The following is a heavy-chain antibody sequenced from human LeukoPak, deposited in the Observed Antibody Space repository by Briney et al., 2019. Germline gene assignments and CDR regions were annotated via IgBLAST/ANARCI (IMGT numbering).Heavy chain of an antibody. V-gene: IGHV4-34*01. CDR2: INHSGST. CDR1: GGSFSGYY. CDR3: AKDRRYDGGYCSSTSCYIGARNYYGMDV. D-gene: IGHD2-2*02. Sequence: SETLSLTCAVYGGSFSGYYWSWIRQPPGKGLEWIGEINHSGSTNYNPSLKSRVTISVDTSKNQFSLKLSSVTAADTAVYYCAKDRRYDGGYCSSTSCYIGARNYYGMDVWGQGTTVTVSS. J-gene: IGHJ6*02.